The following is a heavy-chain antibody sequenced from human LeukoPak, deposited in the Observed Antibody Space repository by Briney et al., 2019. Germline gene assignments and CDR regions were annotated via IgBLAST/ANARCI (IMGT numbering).Heavy chain of an antibody. J-gene: IGHJ5*02. Sequence: SEPLSLTFAVYGASFNDYYWSWIRHSPTKGLEWIGEVNHSGSAKYNPSLRSRVTISADKSKKQFFLRLSPVAAADSGVYYCARERASNNHDNWFDPWGQGTLVTVSS. CDR1: GASFNDYY. CDR3: ARERASNNHDNWFDP. CDR2: VNHSGSA. V-gene: IGHV4-34*01.